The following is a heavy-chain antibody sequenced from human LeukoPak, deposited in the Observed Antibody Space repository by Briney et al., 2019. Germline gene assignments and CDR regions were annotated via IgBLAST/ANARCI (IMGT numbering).Heavy chain of an antibody. CDR2: IYYSGST. CDR3: ARRGYSSDTFDY. V-gene: IGHV4-39*01. D-gene: IGHD6-19*01. Sequence: PSETLSLTCTVSGGSISSSSYYWGWIRQPPGKGLEWIGSIYYSGSTYYNPSLKSRVTISVDTSKNQFSLKLSSVTAADTAVYYCARRGYSSDTFDYWGQGTLVTVSS. CDR1: GGSISSSSYY. J-gene: IGHJ4*02.